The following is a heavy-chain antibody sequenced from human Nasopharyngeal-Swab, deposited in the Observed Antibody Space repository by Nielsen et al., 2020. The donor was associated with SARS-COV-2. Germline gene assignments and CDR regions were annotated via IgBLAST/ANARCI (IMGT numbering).Heavy chain of an antibody. CDR1: GYSFTAYW. J-gene: IGHJ6*02. D-gene: IGHD2-15*01. CDR2: IYPGDSDT. V-gene: IGHV5-51*01. Sequence: KVSCKGSGYSFTAYWIGWVRQMPGKGLGWMGIIYPGDSDTRYSPSFQGQVTISADKSISTAYLQWSSLKASDTAIYYCARHLFPRGDYYGMDVWGQGTTVTVSS. CDR3: ARHLFPRGDYYGMDV.